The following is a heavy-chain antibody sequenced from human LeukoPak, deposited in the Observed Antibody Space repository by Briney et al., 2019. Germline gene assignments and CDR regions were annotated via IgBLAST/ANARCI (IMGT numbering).Heavy chain of an antibody. CDR2: INHSGST. J-gene: IGHJ2*01. D-gene: IGHD6-19*01. CDR1: GGSFSGYY. Sequence: SETLSLTRAVYGGSFSGYYWSWIRQPPGKGLEWIGEINHSGSTNYNPSLKSRVTISVDTSKNQFSLKLSSVTAADTAVYYCARSIAVAGPRYFDLWGRGTLVTVSS. V-gene: IGHV4-34*01. CDR3: ARSIAVAGPRYFDL.